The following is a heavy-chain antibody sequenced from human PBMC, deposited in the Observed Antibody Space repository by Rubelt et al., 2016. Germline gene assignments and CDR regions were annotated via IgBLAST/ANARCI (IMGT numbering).Heavy chain of an antibody. V-gene: IGHV6-1*01. CDR3: AREDETGEGFVDC. CDR1: GDSVSSNSAA. CDR2: TYYRSKWYN. D-gene: IGHD7-27*01. J-gene: IGHJ4*02. Sequence: QTLSLTCAISGDSVSSNSAAWNWIRQSPSRGLEWLGRTYYRSKWYNGYAVSVKSRITINPDTSKNQFSLQLNAVTPEDTAGYYCAREDETGEGFVDCWGQGTLVTVSS.